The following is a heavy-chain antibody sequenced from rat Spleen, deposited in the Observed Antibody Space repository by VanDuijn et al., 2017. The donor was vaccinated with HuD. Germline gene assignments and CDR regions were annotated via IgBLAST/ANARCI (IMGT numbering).Heavy chain of an antibody. CDR1: GLSLTSNS. V-gene: IGHV2-47*01. CDR2: IWSNGGT. D-gene: IGHD4-3*01. Sequence: QVQLKESGPGLVQPSQTLSLTCTVSGLSLTSNSVSWIRQPPGKGLEWMGVIWSNGGTDYNSAIKSRLSISRDTSKSQVFLKMNSLQTEDTAMYFCARVFGAYYYVMDAWGQGASVTVSS. J-gene: IGHJ4*01. CDR3: ARVFGAYYYVMDA.